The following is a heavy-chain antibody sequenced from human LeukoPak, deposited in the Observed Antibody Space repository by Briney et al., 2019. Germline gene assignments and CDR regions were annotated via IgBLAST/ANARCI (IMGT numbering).Heavy chain of an antibody. CDR3: ARAPEYYYDSSGYYYGYYYYYYMDV. V-gene: IGHV4-61*02. CDR2: IYTSGST. D-gene: IGHD3-22*01. J-gene: IGHJ6*03. Sequence: TLSLTCTVSGGSISSGSYYWSWIRQPAGKGLEWIGRIYTSGSTNYNPSLKSRVTISVDTSKNQFSLKLSSVTAADTAVYYCARAPEYYYDSSGYYYGYYYYYYMDVWGKGTTVTVSS. CDR1: GGSISSGSYY.